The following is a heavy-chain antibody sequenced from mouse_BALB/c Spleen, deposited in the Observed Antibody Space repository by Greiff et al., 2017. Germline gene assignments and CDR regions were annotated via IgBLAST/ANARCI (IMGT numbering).Heavy chain of an antibody. Sequence: EVQLQQSGPELVKPGASVKISCKASGYTFTDYNMHWVKQSHGKSLEWIGYIYPYNGGTGYNQKFKSKATLTVDNSSSTAYMELRSLTSEDSAVYYCARVINWSWFAYWGQGTLVTVSA. CDR3: ARVINWSWFAY. CDR2: IYPYNGGT. D-gene: IGHD4-1*02. V-gene: IGHV1S29*02. CDR1: GYTFTDYN. J-gene: IGHJ3*01.